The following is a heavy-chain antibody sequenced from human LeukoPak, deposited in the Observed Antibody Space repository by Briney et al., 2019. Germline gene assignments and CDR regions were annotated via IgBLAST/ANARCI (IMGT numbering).Heavy chain of an antibody. J-gene: IGHJ6*02. V-gene: IGHV3-23*01. CDR2: ISGSGGST. D-gene: IGHD6-13*01. CDR3: AKDGVGYSSSWSYYYYGMDV. Sequence: PGGSLRLSCAASGFTFSSYAMSWVRQAPGKGLEWVSAISGSGGSTYYADSVKGRFTISRDNSKNTLYLQMNSLRAEDTAVYYCAKDGVGYSSSWSYYYYGMDVWGQGTTVTVSS. CDR1: GFTFSSYA.